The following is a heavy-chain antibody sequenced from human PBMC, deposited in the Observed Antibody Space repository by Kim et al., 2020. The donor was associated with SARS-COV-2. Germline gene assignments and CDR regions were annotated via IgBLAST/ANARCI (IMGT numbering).Heavy chain of an antibody. CDR1: GFTFSSYG. CDR3: ANSGDSSGFFDY. D-gene: IGHD3-22*01. Sequence: GGSLRLSCAASGFTFSSYGMHWVRQAPGKGLEWVAVISYDGSNKYYADSVQGRFTISRDNSKNTLYLQMNSLRAEDTAVYYCANSGDSSGFFDYWGQGTL. J-gene: IGHJ4*02. V-gene: IGHV3-30*18. CDR2: ISYDGSNK.